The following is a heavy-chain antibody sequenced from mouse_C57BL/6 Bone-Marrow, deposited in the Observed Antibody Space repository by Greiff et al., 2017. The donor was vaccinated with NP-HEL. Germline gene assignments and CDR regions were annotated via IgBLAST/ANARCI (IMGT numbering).Heavy chain of an antibody. Sequence: QVQLQQPGTELVKPGASVKLSCKASGYAFTSYWMHWVKQRPGQGLEWIGNINPSNGGTNYNEKFKSKATLTVDKSSSTAYMQLSSLTSEDSAVYYCARYLLWHLPGYFDVWGTGTTVTVSS. D-gene: IGHD2-1*01. CDR3: ARYLLWHLPGYFDV. V-gene: IGHV1-53*01. J-gene: IGHJ1*03. CDR2: INPSNGGT. CDR1: GYAFTSYW.